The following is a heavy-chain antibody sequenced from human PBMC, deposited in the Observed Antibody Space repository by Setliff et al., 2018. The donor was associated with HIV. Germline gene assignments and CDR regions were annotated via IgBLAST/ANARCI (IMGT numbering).Heavy chain of an antibody. D-gene: IGHD3-16*01. CDR2: IHTPGST. CDR1: GDSISSGSYY. CDR3: AKRTFGSGRLDP. V-gene: IGHV4-61*09. Sequence: SETLSLTCSVSGDSISSGSYYWSWIRLPAGKGLEWIGQIHTPGSTNYNPSLKSRVTISMDPSKNQFSLNLNSVTATDTAVYYCAKRTFGSGRLDPWGQGTLVTVSS. J-gene: IGHJ5*02.